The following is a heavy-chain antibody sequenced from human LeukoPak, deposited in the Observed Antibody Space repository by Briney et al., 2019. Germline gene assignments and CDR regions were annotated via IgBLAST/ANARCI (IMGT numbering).Heavy chain of an antibody. Sequence: GGSLRLSCAGSGFTFSSYSMNWVRQAPGKGLEWVSFISSGSNDIYYADSVKGRFTISRDNAKNSLYLEMNSLRAEDAAVYYCANLPLWGQGTLVTVSS. CDR1: GFTFSSYS. J-gene: IGHJ4*02. CDR2: ISSGSNDI. CDR3: ANLPL. V-gene: IGHV3-21*01.